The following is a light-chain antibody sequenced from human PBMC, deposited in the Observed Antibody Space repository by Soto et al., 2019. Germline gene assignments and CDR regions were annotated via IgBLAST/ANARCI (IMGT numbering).Light chain of an antibody. CDR2: YDD. Sequence: QSVLTQPPSVSEAPRQRVTISCSGSSSNIGNNAVNWYQQLPGKAPKLLIYYDDLLPSGVSDRFSGSKSGSSASLAISGLQSEYESDYYCAAWDDSLNGPVFGVGTKLTVL. CDR1: SSNIGNNA. CDR3: AAWDDSLNGPV. J-gene: IGLJ2*01. V-gene: IGLV1-36*01.